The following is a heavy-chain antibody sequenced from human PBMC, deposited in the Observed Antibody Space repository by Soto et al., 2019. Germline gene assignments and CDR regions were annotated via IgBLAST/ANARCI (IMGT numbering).Heavy chain of an antibody. J-gene: IGHJ3*02. CDR3: VKPGTATSDDAFAI. CDR2: ISSDGITT. V-gene: IGHV3-64D*06. Sequence: GGSLRLSCSASGFTFSSYPMHWVRQAPGKGLKYVSGISSDGITTYNADSVKGRFTIFRDDSKNTLYLQMSSLRAEDTAVYYCVKPGTATSDDAFAIWGQRSMVTV. CDR1: GFTFSSYP. D-gene: IGHD4-17*01.